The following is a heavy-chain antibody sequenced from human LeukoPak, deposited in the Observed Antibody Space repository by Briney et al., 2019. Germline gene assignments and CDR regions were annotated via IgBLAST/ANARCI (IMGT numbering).Heavy chain of an antibody. CDR2: TYYRSKWYN. CDR3: ARSYYYDSSGYYNY. CDR1: GDSVVSNSTA. J-gene: IGHJ4*02. V-gene: IGHV6-1*01. D-gene: IGHD3-22*01. Sequence: SQTLSLTCVISGDSVVSNSTACNWIRQSPSRGLEWLGRTYYRSKWYNDYAVSVKSRITINPDTSKNQFSLQLNSVTPEDTAVYYCARSYYYDSSGYYNYWGQGTLVTVSS.